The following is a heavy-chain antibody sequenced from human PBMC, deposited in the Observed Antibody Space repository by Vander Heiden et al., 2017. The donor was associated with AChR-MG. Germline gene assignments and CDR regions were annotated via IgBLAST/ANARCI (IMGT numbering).Heavy chain of an antibody. CDR1: GFPFSDYY. J-gene: IGHJ3*02. Sequence: QVQLVESGGGLVKPGGSLRLSCAASGFPFSDYYMGWIRQAPGKGLEWVSYISSSGSTIYYADSVKGRFTISRDNAKNSLYLQMNSLRAEDTAVYYCARAYSSGWYSWGDAFDIWGQGTMVTVSS. D-gene: IGHD6-19*01. CDR3: ARAYSSGWYSWGDAFDI. CDR2: ISSSGSTI. V-gene: IGHV3-11*01.